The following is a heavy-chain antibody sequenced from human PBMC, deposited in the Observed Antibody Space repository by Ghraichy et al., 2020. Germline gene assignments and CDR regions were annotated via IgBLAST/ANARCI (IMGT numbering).Heavy chain of an antibody. D-gene: IGHD6-6*01. CDR3: ARGRAARPGLYLLRIWFDP. CDR1: GGSFSGYY. CDR2: INHSGST. Sequence: SETLSLTCAVYGGSFSGYYWSWIRQPPGKGLEWIGEINHSGSTNYNPSLKSRVTISVDTSKNQFSLKLSSVTAADTAVYYCARGRAARPGLYLLRIWFDPWGQGTLVTVSS. J-gene: IGHJ5*02. V-gene: IGHV4-34*01.